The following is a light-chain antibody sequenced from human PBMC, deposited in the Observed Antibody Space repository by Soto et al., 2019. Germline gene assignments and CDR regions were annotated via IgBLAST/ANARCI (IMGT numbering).Light chain of an antibody. CDR1: QDLSSW. CDR3: QQSNSFPFT. V-gene: IGKV1-12*01. Sequence: DIQMTQSPSSVSASVGDTVTITCRASQDLSSWLAWYQQKPGKAPKLLIYAAPSLESGVPSRFSGSGSGTDFTLTITNLQPEDFATYYCQQSNSFPFTFGQGTRLEI. J-gene: IGKJ5*01. CDR2: AAP.